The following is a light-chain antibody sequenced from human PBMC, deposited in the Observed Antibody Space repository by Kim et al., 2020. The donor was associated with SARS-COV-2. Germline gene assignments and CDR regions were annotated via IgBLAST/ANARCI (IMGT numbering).Light chain of an antibody. CDR1: QSISID. Sequence: SASVGDRVTITCRESQSISIDLNWYQQKPGKAPKLLIYGASNLQSGVPSVFSGSGSGTDFTLTISSLQPEDFATYYCQQSYSMPYIFGQGTKLEI. CDR3: QQSYSMPYI. CDR2: GAS. J-gene: IGKJ2*01. V-gene: IGKV1-39*01.